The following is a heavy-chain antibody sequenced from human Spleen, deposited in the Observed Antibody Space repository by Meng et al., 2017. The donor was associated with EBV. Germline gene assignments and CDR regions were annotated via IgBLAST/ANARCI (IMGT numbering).Heavy chain of an antibody. J-gene: IGHJ4*02. Sequence: VQLRESGPRLVKPLETLSLTCPVSAGSVIRDNYYWSWIRPPPGKGLEYIGYVYGAGSPNYNPSLKSRVTISMDTSKIQVSLKLTSVTAADTAVYYCARDSGVRGEWGQGTLVTVSS. CDR1: AGSVIRDNYY. D-gene: IGHD2-15*01. CDR2: VYGAGSP. CDR3: ARDSGVRGE. V-gene: IGHV4-61*01.